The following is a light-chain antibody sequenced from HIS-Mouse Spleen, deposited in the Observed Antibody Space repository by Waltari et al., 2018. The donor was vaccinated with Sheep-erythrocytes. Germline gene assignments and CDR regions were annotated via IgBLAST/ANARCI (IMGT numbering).Light chain of an antibody. CDR2: AAS. V-gene: IGKV1-39*01. CDR1: QSISSY. J-gene: IGKJ2*01. Sequence: DIQMTQSSSCLSASVGDSVTITCRASQSISSYLNWYQQKPGKAPKLLIYAASSLQSGVPSRFSGSGSGTDFTLTISSLQPEDFATYYCQQSYSTPYTFGQGTKLEIK. CDR3: QQSYSTPYT.